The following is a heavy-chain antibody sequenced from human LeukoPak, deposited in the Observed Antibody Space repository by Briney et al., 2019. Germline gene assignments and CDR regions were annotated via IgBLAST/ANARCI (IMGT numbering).Heavy chain of an antibody. V-gene: IGHV3-23*01. J-gene: IGHJ4*02. CDR1: GFTFSSYA. D-gene: IGHD6-19*01. Sequence: GGSLRLSCAASGFTFSSYAMSWVRQAPGKGLEWVSGIGGSGGSTYYADSVKGRFTISRDNSKNTLYVQMNGLRAEDTAVYYCAKPLCNINTVAVAFDYWGQGTLVTVSS. CDR3: AKPLCNINTVAVAFDY. CDR2: IGGSGGST.